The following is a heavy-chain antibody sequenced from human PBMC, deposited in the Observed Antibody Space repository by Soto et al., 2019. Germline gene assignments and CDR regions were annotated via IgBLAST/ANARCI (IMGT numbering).Heavy chain of an antibody. D-gene: IGHD2-15*01. CDR3: ARRISLGGFDF. Sequence: PGGSLRLSCAASGFTFSNYGMHWVRQAPGKGLEWVANINQHGSEKYYVDSVEGRFTISRDNAKNSLYLQMNSLRAEDTAMYYCARRISLGGFDFWGQGTMVTVSS. V-gene: IGHV3-7*01. CDR2: INQHGSEK. J-gene: IGHJ3*01. CDR1: GFTFSNYG.